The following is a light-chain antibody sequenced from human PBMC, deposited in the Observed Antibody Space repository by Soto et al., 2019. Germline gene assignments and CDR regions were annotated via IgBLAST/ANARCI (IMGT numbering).Light chain of an antibody. Sequence: EVVMTQSPATLSVSPGERATLSCRASQSVSNALAWYQQRLGQAPRLLIYAASTRATGIPARFSGSGSGTEFTLTISSLQSEDFALYYCQQYNNWPLTFGGGTKVEIK. J-gene: IGKJ4*01. CDR3: QQYNNWPLT. CDR1: QSVSNA. CDR2: AAS. V-gene: IGKV3-15*01.